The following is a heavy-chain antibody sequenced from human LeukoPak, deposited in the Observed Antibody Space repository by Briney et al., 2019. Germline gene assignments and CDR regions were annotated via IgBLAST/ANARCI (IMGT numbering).Heavy chain of an antibody. D-gene: IGHD3-22*01. Sequence: ASVKVSCKASGYTFTSYDINWVRQATGQGLEWMGWMNPNSGNTGYAQKFQGRVTMTRNTSISTAYMELSSLRSEDTAVYYCARVTHSNPWLLLPGDREDPSDYWGRGTLVTVSS. V-gene: IGHV1-8*01. CDR1: GYTFTSYD. CDR2: MNPNSGNT. CDR3: ARVTHSNPWLLLPGDREDPSDY. J-gene: IGHJ4*02.